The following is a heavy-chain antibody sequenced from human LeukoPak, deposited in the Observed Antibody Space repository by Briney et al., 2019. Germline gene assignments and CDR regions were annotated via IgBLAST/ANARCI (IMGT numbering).Heavy chain of an antibody. CDR1: GGSISSGDYY. J-gene: IGHJ6*02. Sequence: SETLSLTCTVPGGSISSGDYYWSWIRQPPGKGLEWIGYIYYSGSTYYNPSLKSRVTISVDTSKNQFSLKLSSVTAADTAVYYCARAGRFGMDVWGQGTTVTVSS. V-gene: IGHV4-30-4*01. D-gene: IGHD1-26*01. CDR3: ARAGRFGMDV. CDR2: IYYSGST.